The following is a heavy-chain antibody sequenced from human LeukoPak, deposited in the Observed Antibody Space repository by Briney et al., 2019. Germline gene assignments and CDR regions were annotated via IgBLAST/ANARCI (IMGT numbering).Heavy chain of an antibody. D-gene: IGHD1-1*01. J-gene: IGHJ4*02. CDR2: MNPDSGNT. CDR1: GYMFSSYD. Sequence: ASVKVSCKASGYMFSSYDINWVRQATGQGLEWMGYMNPDSGNTGYAQNFQGRVTMTVNTSITTAYMELSSLRPEDTAVYYCARELRRDKYWGQGTLVTVSS. V-gene: IGHV1-8*01. CDR3: ARELRRDKY.